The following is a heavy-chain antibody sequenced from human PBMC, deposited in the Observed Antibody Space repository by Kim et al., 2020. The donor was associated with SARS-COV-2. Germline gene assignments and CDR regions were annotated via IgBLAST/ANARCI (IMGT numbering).Heavy chain of an antibody. J-gene: IGHJ6*01. CDR2: ISYDGSNK. CDR3: AKRMHSSSWYRDYYYYGM. V-gene: IGHV3-30*18. CDR1: GFTFSSYG. Sequence: GSLRLSCAASGFTFSSYGMHWVRQAPGKGLEWVAVISYDGSNKYYADSVKGRFTISRDNSKNTLYLQMNSLRAEDTAVYYCAKRMHSSSWYRDYYYYGM. D-gene: IGHD6-13*01.